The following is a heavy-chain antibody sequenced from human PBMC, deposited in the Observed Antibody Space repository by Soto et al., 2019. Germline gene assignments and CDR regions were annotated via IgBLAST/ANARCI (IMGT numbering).Heavy chain of an antibody. J-gene: IGHJ5*02. CDR1: GGSISSYY. CDR2: IYYSGST. V-gene: IGHV4-59*01. Sequence: SETLSLTCTVSGGSISSYYWSWIRQPPGKGLEWIGYIYYSGSTNYNPSLKSRVTISVDTSKNQFSLKLSSVTAADTAVYYCARFSIAAAGTGWFDPWGQGTLVTVSS. D-gene: IGHD6-13*01. CDR3: ARFSIAAAGTGWFDP.